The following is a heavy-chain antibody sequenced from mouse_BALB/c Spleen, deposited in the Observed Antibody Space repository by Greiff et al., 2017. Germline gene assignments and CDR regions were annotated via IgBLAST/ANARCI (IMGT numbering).Heavy chain of an antibody. CDR2: ISSGSSTI. J-gene: IGHJ3*01. Sequence: EVNVVESGGGLVQPGGSRKLSCAASGFTFSSFGMHWVRQAPEKGLEWVAYISSGSSTIYYADTVKGRFTISRDNPKNTLFLQMTSLRSEDTAMYYCARSGLGRGFAYWGQGTLVTVSA. V-gene: IGHV5-17*02. CDR3: ARSGLGRGFAY. CDR1: GFTFSSFG. D-gene: IGHD4-1*01.